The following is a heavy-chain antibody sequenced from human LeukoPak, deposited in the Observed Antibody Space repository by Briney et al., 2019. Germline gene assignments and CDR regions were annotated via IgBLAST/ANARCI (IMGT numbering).Heavy chain of an antibody. V-gene: IGHV4-39*01. CDR2: IYYSGST. CDR3: ASNSDYYGSGSYYTFGY. Sequence: SETLSLTCTVSGGSISSYYWGWIRQPPGKGLEWIGSIYYSGSTYYNPSLKSRVTISVDTSKNQFSLKLSSVTAADTAVYYCASNSDYYGSGSYYTFGYWSQGTLVTVSS. J-gene: IGHJ4*02. D-gene: IGHD3-10*01. CDR1: GGSISSYY.